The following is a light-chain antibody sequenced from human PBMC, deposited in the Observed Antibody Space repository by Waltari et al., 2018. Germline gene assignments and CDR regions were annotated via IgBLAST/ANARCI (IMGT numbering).Light chain of an antibody. V-gene: IGKV4-1*01. Sequence: TVVTQSPDSLTVSLGKRATITCESSQSLFTTSNNHDSLAWFQQKPGQPPKLLIYWASTRESGVPDRFSGSGSGTYFSLTITNVQAEDAAVYYCHQYYSTPLTFGGGTRVEI. CDR3: HQYYSTPLT. J-gene: IGKJ4*01. CDR2: WAS. CDR1: QSLFTTSNNHDS.